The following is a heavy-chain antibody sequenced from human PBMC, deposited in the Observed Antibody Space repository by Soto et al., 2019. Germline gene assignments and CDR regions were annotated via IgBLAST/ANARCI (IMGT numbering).Heavy chain of an antibody. Sequence: PSETLSLTCAVYGGSFSGYYWSWIRQPPGKGLEWIGEINHSGSTDYNPSLKSRVTISVDTSKNQFSLKLSSVTAADTAVYYCARGMTTVTTRAQKLHYYGMDVWGQGTTVTVSS. CDR3: ARGMTTVTTRAQKLHYYGMDV. V-gene: IGHV4-34*01. CDR1: GGSFSGYY. D-gene: IGHD4-17*01. CDR2: INHSGST. J-gene: IGHJ6*02.